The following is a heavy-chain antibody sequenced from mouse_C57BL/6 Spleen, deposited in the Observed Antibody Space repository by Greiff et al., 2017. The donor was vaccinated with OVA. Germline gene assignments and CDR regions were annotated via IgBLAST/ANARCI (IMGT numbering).Heavy chain of an antibody. CDR3: AREGGGLRRTGYWYFDV. Sequence: EVKLQESGPGLVKPSQSLSLTCSVTGYSITSGYYWNWIRQFPGNKLEWMGYISYDGSNNYNPSLTNRISITRDTSKNQFFLKLNSVTTGDTATDDCAREGGGLRRTGYWYFDVWGTGTTVTVSS. J-gene: IGHJ1*03. CDR2: ISYDGSN. V-gene: IGHV3-6*01. CDR1: GYSITSGYY. D-gene: IGHD2-2*01.